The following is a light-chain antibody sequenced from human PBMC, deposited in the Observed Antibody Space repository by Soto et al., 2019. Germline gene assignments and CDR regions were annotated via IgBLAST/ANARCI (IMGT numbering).Light chain of an antibody. CDR2: KTS. Sequence: DVQMTQSPSTLSASVGDRVTISCRASQTISSWLAWYQQKPGKAPKPLIYKTSSLDSGVPSRFSGSGSGTEFTLTISGLQADDFATYYCQQYDSYSGTFGQGTKVDI. CDR1: QTISSW. J-gene: IGKJ1*01. CDR3: QQYDSYSGT. V-gene: IGKV1-5*03.